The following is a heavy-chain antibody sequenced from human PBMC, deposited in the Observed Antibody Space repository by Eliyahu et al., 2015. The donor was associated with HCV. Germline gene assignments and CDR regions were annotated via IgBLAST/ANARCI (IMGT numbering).Heavy chain of an antibody. D-gene: IGHD1-26*01. CDR1: GYTFTSXG. V-gene: IGHV1-18*04. CDR3: ARVGIGGWELQN. J-gene: IGHJ4*02. CDR2: ISTYNGNT. Sequence: QVQLVQSGVEVREPGASVKVXCXASGYTFTSXGXSWVRQAPGXGPEWVGWISTYNGNTKYAQKLQGRVTVTTDTSTSTVYMEMRSLISDDTAVYYCARVGIGGWELQNWGQGTLVTVSS.